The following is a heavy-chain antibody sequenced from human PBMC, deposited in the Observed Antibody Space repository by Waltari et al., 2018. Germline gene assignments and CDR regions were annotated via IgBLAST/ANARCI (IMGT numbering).Heavy chain of an antibody. V-gene: IGHV4-39*07. Sequence: QLQLQESGPGLVKPSETLSLTCTVSGGSISSSSYYWGWIRQPPGKGLGWIGSIYYSGSTYYNPSLKSRVTISVDTSKNQFSLKLSSVTAADTAVYYCAIRQDYGDYYAAWGQGTLVTVSS. D-gene: IGHD4-17*01. CDR3: AIRQDYGDYYAA. J-gene: IGHJ5*02. CDR2: IYYSGST. CDR1: GGSISSSSYY.